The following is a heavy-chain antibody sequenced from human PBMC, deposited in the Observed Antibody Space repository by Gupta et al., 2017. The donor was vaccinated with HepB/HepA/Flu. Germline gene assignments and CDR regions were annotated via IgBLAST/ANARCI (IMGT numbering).Heavy chain of an antibody. CDR3: ARDLVESGYYYYMDV. CDR2: IIPIFGTA. Sequence: QVQLVQSGAEVRKPGSSVQLSCKASAGPFSSYAISWVRQAPGQGLEWMGGIIPIFGTANYAQKFQGRVTITADESTSTAYMELSSLRSEDTAVYYCARDLVESGYYYYMDVWGKGTTVTVSS. J-gene: IGHJ6*03. V-gene: IGHV1-69*01. CDR1: AGPFSSYA. D-gene: IGHD3-10*01.